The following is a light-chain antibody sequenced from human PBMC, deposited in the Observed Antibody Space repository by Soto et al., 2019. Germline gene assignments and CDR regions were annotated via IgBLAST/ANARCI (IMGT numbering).Light chain of an antibody. CDR2: GVS. V-gene: IGKV3-20*01. CDR1: QSITHKY. CDR3: QLYSGSPWT. Sequence: EIVLTQSPGTLYLSPGERATLSCRASQSITHKYLAWVQQEPGQTPRLLIHGVSIRATGIPDRFSGSGSGTDFTLTISRLEPEDFAVYYCQLYSGSPWTFGQGTKVEIK. J-gene: IGKJ1*01.